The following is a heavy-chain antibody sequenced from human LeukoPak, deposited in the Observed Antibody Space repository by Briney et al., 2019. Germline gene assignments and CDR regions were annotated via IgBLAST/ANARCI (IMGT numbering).Heavy chain of an antibody. V-gene: IGHV3-30*18. CDR3: AKGMTYGDSPYFDY. D-gene: IGHD4-17*01. CDR1: GFTFSNYG. Sequence: PGGSLRLSCATSGFTFSNYGMHWVRQAPGKGLEWVAVISYDGSNKYYADSVKGRFTISRDNSKNTLYLQMNSLRAEDTAVYYCAKGMTYGDSPYFDYWGQGTLVTVSS. J-gene: IGHJ4*02. CDR2: ISYDGSNK.